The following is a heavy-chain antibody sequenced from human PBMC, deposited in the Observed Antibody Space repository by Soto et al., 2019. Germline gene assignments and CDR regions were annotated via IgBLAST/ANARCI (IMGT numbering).Heavy chain of an antibody. CDR2: ISGSGGNT. J-gene: IGHJ4*02. D-gene: IGHD2-21*01. Sequence: EVQLLESGGGLVQPGGSLRLSCTPSEFTFSSYAMSWVRQAPGRGLAWVSTISGSGGNTYYADSVKGRFTISRDNSKNTLYLQMNSLRADDTAVYYCAKAGPKLLEANSNFDYWGQGTLVTVSS. V-gene: IGHV3-23*01. CDR1: EFTFSSYA. CDR3: AKAGPKLLEANSNFDY.